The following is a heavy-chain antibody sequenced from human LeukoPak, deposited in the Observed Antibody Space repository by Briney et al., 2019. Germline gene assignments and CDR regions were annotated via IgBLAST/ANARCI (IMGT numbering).Heavy chain of an antibody. CDR2: INPNSGGT. CDR1: GYTFTGYY. V-gene: IGHV1-2*02. Sequence: GASVKVSCKASGYTFTGYYMHWVRQAPGQGLEWMGWINPNSGGTNYAQRFQGRVTMTGDTSISTAYMELSSLRSDDTAVYYCAREPQLGSHYYYMDVWGKGTTVTVSS. CDR3: AREPQLGSHYYYMDV. D-gene: IGHD1-1*01. J-gene: IGHJ6*03.